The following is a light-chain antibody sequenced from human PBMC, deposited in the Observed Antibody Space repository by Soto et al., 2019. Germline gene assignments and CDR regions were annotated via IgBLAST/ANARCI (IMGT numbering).Light chain of an antibody. V-gene: IGLV7-46*01. CDR1: TGAVTSGHY. CDR3: LLSYSGAGV. J-gene: IGLJ2*01. Sequence: QAVVTQEPSLTVSPGGTVTLTCGSSTGAVTSGHYPYWFQQKPGQAPTTLICDTTKKQSWTPARFSGSLLGGKAALTLSGAQPEDEAEYYCLLSYSGAGVFGVGTKLTVL. CDR2: DTT.